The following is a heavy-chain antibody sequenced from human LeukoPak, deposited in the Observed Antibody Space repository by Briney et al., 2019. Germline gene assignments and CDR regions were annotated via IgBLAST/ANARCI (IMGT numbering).Heavy chain of an antibody. CDR2: ISAYNGNT. CDR1: GYTFTSYG. D-gene: IGHD2-2*02. Sequence: ASVKVSCKASGYTFTSYGISWVRQAPGQGLEWMGWISAYNGNTNYAQKLQGRVTMTTDTSTSTAYMELRSLRSDDTAVYYCARLTGEQAAAIFLRGDYYMDVWGKGTTVTVSS. V-gene: IGHV1-18*01. J-gene: IGHJ6*03. CDR3: ARLTGEQAAAIFLRGDYYMDV.